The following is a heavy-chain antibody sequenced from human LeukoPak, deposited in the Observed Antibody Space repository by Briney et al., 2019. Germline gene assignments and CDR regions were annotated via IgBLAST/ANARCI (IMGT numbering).Heavy chain of an antibody. V-gene: IGHV4-38-2*01. J-gene: IGHJ4*02. CDR2: IYHSGST. D-gene: IGHD6-19*01. Sequence: SETLSLTCAVSGYSISSGYYWGWIRQPPGKGLEWIGSIYHSGSTYCNPSLKSRVTISVDTSKNQFSLKLSSVTAADTAVYYCARHGGYSSGWLGYYFDYWGQGTLVTVSS. CDR3: ARHGGYSSGWLGYYFDY. CDR1: GYSISSGYY.